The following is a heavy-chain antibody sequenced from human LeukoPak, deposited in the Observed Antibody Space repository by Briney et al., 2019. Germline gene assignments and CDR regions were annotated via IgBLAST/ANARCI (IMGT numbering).Heavy chain of an antibody. CDR2: ISTNNGNT. Sequence: ASVKVSCKASGYTFTSYGVSWVRQARGQGLEWLGWISTNNGNTNHAQKFQGRVTMTTDTSTSTAYMELRSLRSDDTAVYYCAIDRRDDAFDMWGQGTMVTVSS. V-gene: IGHV1-18*01. J-gene: IGHJ3*02. CDR1: GYTFTSYG. CDR3: AIDRRDDAFDM.